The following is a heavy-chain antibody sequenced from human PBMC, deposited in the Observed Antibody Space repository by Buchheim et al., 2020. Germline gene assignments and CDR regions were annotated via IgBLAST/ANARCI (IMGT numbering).Heavy chain of an antibody. CDR1: GASTGSGDYC. J-gene: IGHJ4*02. V-gene: IGHV4-39*02. Sequence: QVQLKESGPGLVRPSETLSLTCSVSGASTGSGDYCWAWIHQSPGKGRVWIASLYLGGNTYYNPALKSRVGLNMDTSRDRFSLRLNSVTAADTAVYYCARSGDPDFYFMTVWGQG. D-gene: IGHD2/OR15-2a*01. CDR2: LYLGGNT. CDR3: ARSGDPDFYFMTV.